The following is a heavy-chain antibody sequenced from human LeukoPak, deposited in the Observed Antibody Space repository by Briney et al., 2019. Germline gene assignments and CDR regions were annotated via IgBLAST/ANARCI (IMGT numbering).Heavy chain of an antibody. CDR1: GFTFSSYS. D-gene: IGHD6-13*01. V-gene: IGHV3-21*01. J-gene: IGHJ4*02. CDR3: ARDLAAAGTRGLDY. Sequence: GGSLRLSCAASGFTFSSYSMNWVRQAPGKRLEWVSSISSSSSYIYYADSVKGRFTISRDNAKNSLYLQMNNLRAEGTAVYYCARDLAAAGTRGLDYWGQGTLVTVSS. CDR2: ISSSSSYI.